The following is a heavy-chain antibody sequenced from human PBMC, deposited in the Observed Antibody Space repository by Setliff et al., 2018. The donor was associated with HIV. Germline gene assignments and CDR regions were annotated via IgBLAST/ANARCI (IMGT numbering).Heavy chain of an antibody. CDR3: ARQTSYDRGYSYCFDE. CDR1: GGSFSGYY. D-gene: IGHD5-18*01. Sequence: SETLSLTCAVYGGSFSGYYWSWIRQPPGKGLEWIGEINHSGSTNYNPSLKSRVTISVDTSKNQFSLKLSSVTAADTAVYYCARQTSYDRGYSYCFDEWGHGTLVTVSS. V-gene: IGHV4-34*01. J-gene: IGHJ4*01. CDR2: INHSGST.